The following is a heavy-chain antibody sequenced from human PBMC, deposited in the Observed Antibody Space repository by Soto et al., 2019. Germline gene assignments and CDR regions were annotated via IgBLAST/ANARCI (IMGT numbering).Heavy chain of an antibody. CDR1: GYTFTTYD. Sequence: ASVKVSCKTSGYTFTTYDINWVRQATGQGLEWMGWINPNADKTGFAQKFQGRVTMTRDTSINTVYMELNNLRSEDTAVYYCARQRRGTWYYFDHWGQGTLVTVSP. D-gene: IGHD3-16*01. CDR3: ARQRRGTWYYFDH. CDR2: INPNADKT. V-gene: IGHV1-8*01. J-gene: IGHJ4*02.